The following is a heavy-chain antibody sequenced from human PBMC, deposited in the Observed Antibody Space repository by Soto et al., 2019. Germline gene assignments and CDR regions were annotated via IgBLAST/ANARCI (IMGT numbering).Heavy chain of an antibody. Sequence: PGGSLRLSCAASGFPFNNYDMLWVRQAPGKGLEWVSTFGSAGDIYYSDSVKGRFTISRDNARKSLYLQMNSLRAADTAVYYCARGGHNWDYYLYGMDVWGQGTTVTVSS. D-gene: IGHD3-16*01. V-gene: IGHV3-13*01. CDR1: GFPFNNYD. CDR3: ARGGHNWDYYLYGMDV. J-gene: IGHJ6*02. CDR2: FGSAGDI.